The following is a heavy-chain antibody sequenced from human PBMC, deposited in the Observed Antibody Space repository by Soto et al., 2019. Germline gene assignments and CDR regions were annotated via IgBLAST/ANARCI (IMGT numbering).Heavy chain of an antibody. J-gene: IGHJ4*02. Sequence: QVQLLQSGAEVKKPGSSVQVSCKASGGSFSNYTFAWVRQAPGRGPEWMGGVIPMFRSTNYAQRFQGRVTISADESTSTVYMDLTSPTSADSAIYYCARGSKWKQPLYFDHWGQGTLVTVSS. D-gene: IGHD1-20*01. CDR1: GGSFSNYT. V-gene: IGHV1-69*01. CDR2: VIPMFRST. CDR3: ARGSKWKQPLYFDH.